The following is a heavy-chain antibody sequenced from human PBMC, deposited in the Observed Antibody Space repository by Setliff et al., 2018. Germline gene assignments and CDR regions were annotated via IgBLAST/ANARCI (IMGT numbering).Heavy chain of an antibody. CDR1: GGTFSNYD. Sequence: AASVKVSCKASGGTFSNYDISWVRQAPGQGLEWMGGIIPIFGTTNYAQRFQGRVTITTDESTSTAYMELSSLRSEDTAVYYCARERGDIVTTTSYYYYLDVWGKGTTVTVSS. J-gene: IGHJ6*03. CDR2: IIPIFGTT. V-gene: IGHV1-69*05. D-gene: IGHD5-12*01. CDR3: ARERGDIVTTTSYYYYLDV.